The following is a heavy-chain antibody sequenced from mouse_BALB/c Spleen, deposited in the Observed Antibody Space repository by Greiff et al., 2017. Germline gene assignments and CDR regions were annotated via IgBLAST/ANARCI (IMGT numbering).Heavy chain of an antibody. V-gene: IGHV1-5*01. Sequence: EVQLQQSGTVLARPGASVKMSCKASGYTFTSYWMHWVKQRPGQGLEWIGAIYPGNSDTSYNQKFKGKAKLTAVTSTSTAYMELSSLTNEDSAVYYCTRWGYYDYSYFDVWGAGTTVTVSS. CDR2: IYPGNSDT. CDR3: TRWGYYDYSYFDV. CDR1: GYTFTSYW. J-gene: IGHJ1*01. D-gene: IGHD2-4*01.